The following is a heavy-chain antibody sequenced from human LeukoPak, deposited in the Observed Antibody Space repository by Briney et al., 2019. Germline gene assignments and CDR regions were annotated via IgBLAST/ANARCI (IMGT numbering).Heavy chain of an antibody. CDR1: GGSISSYY. J-gene: IGHJ5*02. CDR2: IYYSGST. Sequence: PSETLSLTCTVSGGSISSYYWSWIRQPPGKGLEWIGYIYYSGSTDYNPSLKSRVTISVDTSKNQFSLKLSSVTAADTAVYYCARDMIYYDSSGYYDWFGPWGQGTLVTVSS. D-gene: IGHD3-22*01. V-gene: IGHV4-59*01. CDR3: ARDMIYYDSSGYYDWFGP.